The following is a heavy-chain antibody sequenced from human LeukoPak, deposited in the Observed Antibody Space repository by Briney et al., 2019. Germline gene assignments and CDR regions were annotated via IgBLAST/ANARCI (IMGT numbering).Heavy chain of an antibody. CDR3: ARGSQYYYGSGSYDTEYFQH. J-gene: IGHJ1*01. CDR1: GGSISSGDYY. CDR2: IYYSRST. V-gene: IGHV4-30-4*01. D-gene: IGHD3-10*01. Sequence: SETLSLTCTVSGGSISSGDYYWSWIRQPPGKGLEWLGYIYYSRSTYYNPSLKSRVTISVDTSKNQFSLRLSSVTAADTAVYYCARGSQYYYGSGSYDTEYFQHWGQGTLVTVSS.